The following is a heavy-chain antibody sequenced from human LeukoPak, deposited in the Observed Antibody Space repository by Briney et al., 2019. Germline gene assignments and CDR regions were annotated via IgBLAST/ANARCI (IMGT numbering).Heavy chain of an antibody. J-gene: IGHJ4*02. CDR2: MFPDGHT. Sequence: PGGSLRLSCLVSGLTVNDNYMSWVRQAPGKGLQWVSVMFPDGHTFYGDSVRGRFTISRDLARNTLLLQMHSLRADDTAVHYCARTNPVYGDYDYWGQGTL. D-gene: IGHD4-17*01. CDR1: GLTVNDNY. CDR3: ARTNPVYGDYDY. V-gene: IGHV3-53*01.